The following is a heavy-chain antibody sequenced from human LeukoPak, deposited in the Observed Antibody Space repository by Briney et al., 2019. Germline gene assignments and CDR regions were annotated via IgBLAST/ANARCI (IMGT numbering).Heavy chain of an antibody. CDR2: IYYRGST. CDR1: GGSISSSSYY. D-gene: IGHD4-23*01. V-gene: IGHV4-39*01. Sequence: SETLSLTCTVSGGSISSSSYYWGWIRQPRGKGLEWIGSIYYRGSTYYNPSLKSRVTISLDTSRNQFSLKLTSVTAADTAVYYCARPPYGVVTSWFDPWGQGTLVTVSS. CDR3: ARPPYGVVTSWFDP. J-gene: IGHJ5*02.